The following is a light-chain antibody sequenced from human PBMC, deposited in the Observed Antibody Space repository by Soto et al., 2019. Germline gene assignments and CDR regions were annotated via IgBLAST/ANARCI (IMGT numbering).Light chain of an antibody. CDR2: GAS. CDR3: QQYGSSGT. V-gene: IGKV3-20*01. Sequence: ETVMTQSPATLSVSPGERATLSCMASQSVSNNYLAWYQQKPGQAPRLLIYGASNRATGIPDRFSGSGSGTDFTLTISRLEPEDFAVYYCQQYGSSGTFGQGTKVDIK. CDR1: QSVSNNY. J-gene: IGKJ1*01.